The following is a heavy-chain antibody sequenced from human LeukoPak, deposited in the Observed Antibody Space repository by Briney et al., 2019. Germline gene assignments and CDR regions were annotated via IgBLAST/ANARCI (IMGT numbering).Heavy chain of an antibody. D-gene: IGHD3-16*02. V-gene: IGHV4-34*01. CDR2: INHSGTT. CDR1: GFTLSNAW. Sequence: GSLRLSCAASGFTLSNAWMSWVRQPPGKGLEWIGEINHSGTTNYSPSLKSRVSISVDTSKNQFSLKLNSVTAADAAMYYCASHYSSGSYRYTGSFDSWGQGMLVNVSS. CDR3: ASHYSSGSYRYTGSFDS. J-gene: IGHJ4*02.